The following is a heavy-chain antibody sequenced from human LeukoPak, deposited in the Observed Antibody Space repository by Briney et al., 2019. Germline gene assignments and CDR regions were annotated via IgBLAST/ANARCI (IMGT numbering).Heavy chain of an antibody. CDR3: ARTFINLYYYGSSSYYGSAFDI. D-gene: IGHD3-22*01. V-gene: IGHV3-30-3*01. Sequence: PGGSLRLSCAASGFSFSTYAMSWVRQAPGKGLEWVAVISYDGSNKYYADSVKGRFTISRDNSKNTLYLQMNSLRAEDTAVYYCARTFINLYYYGSSSYYGSAFDIWGQGTMVTVSS. CDR2: ISYDGSNK. CDR1: GFSFSTYA. J-gene: IGHJ3*02.